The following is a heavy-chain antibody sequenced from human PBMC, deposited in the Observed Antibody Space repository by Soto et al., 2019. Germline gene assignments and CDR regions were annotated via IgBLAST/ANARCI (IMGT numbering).Heavy chain of an antibody. V-gene: IGHV3-66*01. CDR3: ARDRTIFGVAVFYYYYMDV. CDR2: IFSGGTT. D-gene: IGHD3-3*01. CDR1: GFTVSSNY. J-gene: IGHJ6*03. Sequence: GGSLRLSCAASGFTVSSNYMSWVRQAPGRGLEWVSTIFSGGTTHYADSVKGRFTISRDSSKNTLYLQMNSLRAEDTAVYYCARDRTIFGVAVFYYYYMDVWGKGTTVTVSS.